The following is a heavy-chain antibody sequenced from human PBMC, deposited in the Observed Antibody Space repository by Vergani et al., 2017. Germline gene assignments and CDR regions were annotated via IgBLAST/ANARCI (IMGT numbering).Heavy chain of an antibody. V-gene: IGHV3-23*01. CDR2: ISGSGGST. Sequence: EVQLLESGGGLVQPGGSLRLSCAASGFTFSSRAMSWVRQAPGKGLEWVSAISGSGGSTYYADSVKGRFTISRDNSNNTVYVQMNSLRAEDTAVYYCAKDLHTDGSTSLILDYWGQGTLVTVSS. CDR1: GFTFSSRA. CDR3: AKDLHTDGSTSLILDY. D-gene: IGHD2-2*01. J-gene: IGHJ4*02.